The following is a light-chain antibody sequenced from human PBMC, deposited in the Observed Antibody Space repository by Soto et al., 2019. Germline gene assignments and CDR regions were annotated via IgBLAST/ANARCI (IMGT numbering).Light chain of an antibody. J-gene: IGLJ2*01. CDR3: AAWDDRLNVL. CDR1: SSNIGSNT. Sequence: QSVLTQPPSASGTPGQRVTISCSGSSSNIGSNTANWYQQLPGTAPKLLIYANNQRPSGVPDRFSGSKSGTSASLAISDLHSDDEDDYYCAAWDDRLNVLFGGGTKVTVL. V-gene: IGLV1-44*01. CDR2: ANN.